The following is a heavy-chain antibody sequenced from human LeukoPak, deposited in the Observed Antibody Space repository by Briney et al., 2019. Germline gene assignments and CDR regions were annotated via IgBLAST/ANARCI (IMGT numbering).Heavy chain of an antibody. J-gene: IGHJ5*02. D-gene: IGHD3-22*01. CDR1: GGSISSGSYY. CDR2: IYTSGST. Sequence: SQTLSLTCTVSGGSISSGSYYWGWIRQPAGKGLEWIGRIYTSGSTNYNPSLKSRVTISVDTSKNQFSLKLSSVTAADTAVYYCARAEGGYYDSSGDYWFDPWGQGTLVTVSS. V-gene: IGHV4-61*02. CDR3: ARAEGGYYDSSGDYWFDP.